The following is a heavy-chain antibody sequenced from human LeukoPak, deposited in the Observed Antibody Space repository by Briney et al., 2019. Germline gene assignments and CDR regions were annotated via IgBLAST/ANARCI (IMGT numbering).Heavy chain of an antibody. J-gene: IGHJ5*02. Sequence: PGGSLRLSCAASGFTFSDYWMSWVRQAPGKGPEWVANINQDGTEKYHVDSVKGRFTISRDNANNSLYLQMNSLRAEDTAVYYCSRDPPSGYDSPGAWGQGTLVTVSS. CDR1: GFTFSDYW. CDR3: SRDPPSGYDSPGA. V-gene: IGHV3-7*01. D-gene: IGHD3-22*01. CDR2: INQDGTEK.